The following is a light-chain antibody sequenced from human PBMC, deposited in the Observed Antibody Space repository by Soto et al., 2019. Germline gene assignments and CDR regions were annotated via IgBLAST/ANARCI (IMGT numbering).Light chain of an antibody. V-gene: IGLV2-23*01. CDR3: CSDAGSSTHV. CDR1: SSDVGSYNL. J-gene: IGLJ1*01. Sequence: QSALTQPASVSGSPGQSITISCTGTSSDVGSYNLVSWYQQHPGKAPKLMIYEGSKRPSGVSNRFSGSKSGNTASLTSSGIQAEDEADYYCCSDAGSSTHVFGTGTKLTVL. CDR2: EGS.